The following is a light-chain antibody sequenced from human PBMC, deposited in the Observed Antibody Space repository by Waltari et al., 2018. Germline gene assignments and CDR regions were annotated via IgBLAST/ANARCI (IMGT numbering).Light chain of an antibody. CDR1: SSHVGGYNY. J-gene: IGLJ2*01. CDR3: CSYAGSYTPHVV. CDR2: DVS. Sequence: QSALTQPRSVSGSPGQSVTIPCTGTSSHVGGYNYVPWYQQPPVKAPKLMIYDVSKLPSGVPDRFSGSKSGNTASLTISGLQAEDEADYYCCSYAGSYTPHVVFGGGTKLTVL. V-gene: IGLV2-11*01.